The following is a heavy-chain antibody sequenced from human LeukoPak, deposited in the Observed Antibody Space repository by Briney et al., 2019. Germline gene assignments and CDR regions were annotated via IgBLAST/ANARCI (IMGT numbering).Heavy chain of an antibody. D-gene: IGHD3-22*01. V-gene: IGHV1-69*04. CDR1: GGTFSSYA. Sequence: SVKVSCKASGGTFSSYAISWVRQAPGQGLEWMGRIIPILGIANYAQKFQGRVTITADKSTSTAYMELSSLRSEDTAVYYCARQGRYYYDSSGYSDYWGQGTLVTVSS. J-gene: IGHJ4*02. CDR3: ARQGRYYYDSSGYSDY. CDR2: IIPILGIA.